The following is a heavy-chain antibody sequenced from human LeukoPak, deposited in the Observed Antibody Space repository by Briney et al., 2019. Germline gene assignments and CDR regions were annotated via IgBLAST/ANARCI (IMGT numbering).Heavy chain of an antibody. D-gene: IGHD6-19*01. V-gene: IGHV3-30*04. CDR1: GFTFSSYA. CDR2: ISFDGRNK. Sequence: GGSLRLSCAASGFTFSSYAMHWVRQAPGKGLEWVAVISFDGRNKYYADSVKGRFTIYRENSKNTLYLQMNSLRAEDTAVYYCARDYSSGWYGGYWGQGTLVTVSS. J-gene: IGHJ4*02. CDR3: ARDYSSGWYGGY.